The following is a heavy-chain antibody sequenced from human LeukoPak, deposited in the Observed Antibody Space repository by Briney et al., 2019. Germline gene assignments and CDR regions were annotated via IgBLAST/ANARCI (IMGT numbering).Heavy chain of an antibody. J-gene: IGHJ4*02. D-gene: IGHD1-7*01. Sequence: PGGSLRLSCTTSGLTLSHHGMHWVRQAPGRRLEWVAFIWYDGRNKNYADYVKGRFTLSRDNSKNMVYLQMNSLRVEDTAVYHCVTGSSGTNLLVYFDSWGQGTLVTVSS. V-gene: IGHV3-30*02. CDR3: VTGSSGTNLLVYFDS. CDR1: GLTLSHHG. CDR2: IWYDGRNK.